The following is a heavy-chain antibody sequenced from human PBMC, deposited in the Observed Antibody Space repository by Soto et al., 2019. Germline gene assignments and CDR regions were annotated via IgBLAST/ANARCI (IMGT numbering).Heavy chain of an antibody. CDR1: GFAFSGYA. CDR2: ISYDGSNQ. D-gene: IGHD6-13*01. V-gene: IGHV3-30*14. CDR3: ARSAGYSTSWYLDY. Sequence: GGSLRLSCAASGFAFSGYAMHWVRQAPGKGLEWVSVISYDGSNQFYADSMKGRFTISRDNSENTLYLQMSSLRGDDTAVYYCARSAGYSTSWYLDYWGQGTLVTVSS. J-gene: IGHJ4*02.